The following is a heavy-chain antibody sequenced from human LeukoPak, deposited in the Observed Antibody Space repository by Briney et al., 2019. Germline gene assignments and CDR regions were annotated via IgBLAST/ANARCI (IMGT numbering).Heavy chain of an antibody. CDR1: GGSISSSSYY. Sequence: SETLSLTCIVSGGSISSSSYYWGWIRQPPGKGLEWIGSIYYSGSTYYNPSLKSRVTISVDTSKNQFSLKLSSVTAADTAVYYCARLARWENAFDIWGQGTMVTVSS. CDR2: IYYSGST. D-gene: IGHD1-26*01. J-gene: IGHJ3*02. V-gene: IGHV4-39*01. CDR3: ARLARWENAFDI.